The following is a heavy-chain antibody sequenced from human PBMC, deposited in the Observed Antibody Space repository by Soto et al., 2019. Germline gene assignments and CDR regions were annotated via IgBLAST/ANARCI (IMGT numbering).Heavy chain of an antibody. CDR1: GDSITNFY. J-gene: IGHJ5*02. CDR3: AKPRFTRGWATFDP. V-gene: IGHV4-4*08. D-gene: IGHD6-19*01. CDR2: VSSTGST. Sequence: QVQLEESGPGLVKPSETLSVTCNVSGDSITNFYWSWIRQPPGRGLEYIGFVSSTGSTNYNPSLKSSTPMSLDTAKNQVPPPLTSVTATDTGVYYLAKPRFTRGWATFDPWGQGTLVTVSS.